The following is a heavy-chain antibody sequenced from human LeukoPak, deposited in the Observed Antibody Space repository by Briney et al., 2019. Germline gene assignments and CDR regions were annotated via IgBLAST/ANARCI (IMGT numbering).Heavy chain of an antibody. D-gene: IGHD1-1*01. J-gene: IGHJ5*02. Sequence: GGSLRLSCAASGFTFSSYWMSWVRQAPGKGLEWVSAISGSGGSTYYADSVKGRFTISRDNSKNTLYLQMNSLRAEDTAVYYCATDDKKTSSEYNWFDPWGQGTLVTVSS. V-gene: IGHV3-23*01. CDR1: GFTFSSYW. CDR3: ATDDKKTSSEYNWFDP. CDR2: ISGSGGST.